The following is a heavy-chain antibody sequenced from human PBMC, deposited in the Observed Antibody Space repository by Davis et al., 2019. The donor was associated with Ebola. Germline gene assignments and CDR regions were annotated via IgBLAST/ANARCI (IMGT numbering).Heavy chain of an antibody. CDR1: GYTFTSYG. CDR2: ISAYNGNT. V-gene: IGHV1-18*04. CDR3: ARTSIVGTTTTASDI. J-gene: IGHJ3*02. Sequence: AASVKVSCKASGYTFTSYGIIWVRQAPGQGLEGMGWISAYNGNTNYAQKLQGRVTMTTDTSTGTAYMELRSLRSDDTAVYFCARTSIVGTTTTASDIWGQGTKVTVSS. D-gene: IGHD1-26*01.